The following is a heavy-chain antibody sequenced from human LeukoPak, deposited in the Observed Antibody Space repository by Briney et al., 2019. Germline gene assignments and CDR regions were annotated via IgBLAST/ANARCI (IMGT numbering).Heavy chain of an antibody. V-gene: IGHV1-69*13. D-gene: IGHD3-22*01. CDR1: GGTFSSYA. CDR2: IIPIFGTA. CDR3: ARDLYDSSGYFVRGFDY. J-gene: IGHJ4*02. Sequence: SVKVSCKASGGTFSSYAISWVRQAPGQGLEWMGGIIPIFGTANYAQKFQGRVTITADESASTAYMELSSLRSEDTAVYYCARDLYDSSGYFVRGFDYWGQGTLVTVSS.